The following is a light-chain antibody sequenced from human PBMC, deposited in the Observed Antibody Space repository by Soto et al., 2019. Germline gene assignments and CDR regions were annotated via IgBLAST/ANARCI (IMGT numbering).Light chain of an antibody. Sequence: QSVLTQPPSASGSPGQSVTISCTGTSSDVGGYNYVSWYQHHPGKAPKLMIYDVSKRPSGVPDRFSGSKSGNTASLTVSGLQAEDLADYYCSSSAGSNNHVFATGTKVT. CDR3: SSSAGSNNHV. CDR2: DVS. CDR1: SSDVGGYNY. V-gene: IGLV2-8*01. J-gene: IGLJ1*01.